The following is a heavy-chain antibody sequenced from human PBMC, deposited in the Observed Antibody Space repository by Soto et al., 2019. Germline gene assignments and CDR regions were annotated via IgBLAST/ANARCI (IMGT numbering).Heavy chain of an antibody. CDR2: VYYTGST. CDR3: TRSITGHAFDI. Sequence: SETLSLTCTVSGGSINSYYWTWIRQPPGKGLEWVGYVYYTGSTSYNPSLRGRATISLDRSKNQFSLKLTSVTSADTAVYYCTRSITGHAFDIWGQGTMVTVSS. CDR1: GGSINSYY. J-gene: IGHJ3*02. D-gene: IGHD2-8*02. V-gene: IGHV4-59*01.